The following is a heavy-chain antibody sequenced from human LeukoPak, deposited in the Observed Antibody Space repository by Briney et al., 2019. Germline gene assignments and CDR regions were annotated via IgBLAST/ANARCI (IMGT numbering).Heavy chain of an antibody. CDR2: IKKDGSER. J-gene: IGHJ4*02. D-gene: IGHD5-18*01. Sequence: PVGCLRLSCAASVVTFCSQWMSWVRQAPGKGLEWVACIKKDGSERYYVDSVKGRFTISRDNAKNSLYLQMNSLRAEDTAVYYCAALDTAMAPLPDWGQGTRVTVSS. V-gene: IGHV3-7*01. CDR3: AALDTAMAPLPD. CDR1: VVTFCSQW.